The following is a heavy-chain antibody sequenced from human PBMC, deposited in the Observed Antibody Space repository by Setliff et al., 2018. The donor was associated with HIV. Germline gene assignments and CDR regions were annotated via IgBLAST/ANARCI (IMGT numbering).Heavy chain of an antibody. CDR1: GGSISSGSYY. J-gene: IGHJ5*02. V-gene: IGHV4-61*01. Sequence: SETLSLTCTVSGGSISSGSYYWSWIRQHPRKGLEWIGYIYYTGSTYYNPSLKSRVTISVDTSKNQFSLKLSSVTAADTAVYYCARVPYSTSSGFDPWGQGTLVTVSS. D-gene: IGHD6-6*01. CDR2: IYYTGST. CDR3: ARVPYSTSSGFDP.